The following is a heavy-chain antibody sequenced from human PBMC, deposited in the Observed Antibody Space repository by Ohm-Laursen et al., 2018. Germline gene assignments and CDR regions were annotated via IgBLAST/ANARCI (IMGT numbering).Heavy chain of an antibody. CDR2: ISASGGST. CDR3: AKVGGAAAGLYYFDY. CDR1: GFTFSSYA. Sequence: SLRLSCAASGFTFSSYAMSWVRQAPGKGLEWVSDISASGGSTYYADSVKGRFTISRDNSKNTLYLQMNSLRAEDTAVYYCAKVGGAAAGLYYFDYWGQGTLVTVSS. D-gene: IGHD6-13*01. V-gene: IGHV3-23*01. J-gene: IGHJ4*02.